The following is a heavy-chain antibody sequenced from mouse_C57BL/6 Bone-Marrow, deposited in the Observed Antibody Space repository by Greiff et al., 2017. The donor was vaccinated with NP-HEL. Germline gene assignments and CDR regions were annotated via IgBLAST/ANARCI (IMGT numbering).Heavy chain of an antibody. J-gene: IGHJ3*01. CDR2: IRNKANNHAT. CDR3: TRNYYGSRFAY. Sequence: EVQLVESGGGLVQPGGSMKLSCAASGFTFSDAWMDWVRQSPEKGLEWAAEIRNKANNHATYYAESVKGRFTISRDDSKSSVYLQMNSLRAEDTGIYYCTRNYYGSRFAYWGQGTLVTVSA. V-gene: IGHV6-6*01. D-gene: IGHD1-1*01. CDR1: GFTFSDAW.